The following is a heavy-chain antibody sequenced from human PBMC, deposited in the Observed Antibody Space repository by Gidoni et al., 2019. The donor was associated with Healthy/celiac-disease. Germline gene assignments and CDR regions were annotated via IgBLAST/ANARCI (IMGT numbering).Heavy chain of an antibody. CDR2: ISGSGGST. D-gene: IGHD3-10*01. V-gene: IGHV3-23*01. CDR1: GFTVSSYA. J-gene: IGHJ4*02. Sequence: EVQLLESGGGLVQPGGSLRLSCAASGFTVSSYAMSWVRQAPGKGLEWVSAISGSGGSTYSADSVKGRFTISRDNSKNTLYLQMNSLRAEDTAVYYCAKDHGSGSFGSGFDYWGQGTLVTVSS. CDR3: AKDHGSGSFGSGFDY.